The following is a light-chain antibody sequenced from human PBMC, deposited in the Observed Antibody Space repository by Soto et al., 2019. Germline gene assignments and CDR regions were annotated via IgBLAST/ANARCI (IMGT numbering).Light chain of an antibody. CDR2: DAS. Sequence: EIVLTQSPGTLSLSPGERATLSWRASQRISTSLALFQQKRGQPPRLLIYDASSRATGIPDRFSGSGSGTDFTLTITRLEPEDFAVYYCQLYGGSRDTFGQGTKLEIK. V-gene: IGKV3-20*01. CDR3: QLYGGSRDT. CDR1: QRISTS. J-gene: IGKJ2*01.